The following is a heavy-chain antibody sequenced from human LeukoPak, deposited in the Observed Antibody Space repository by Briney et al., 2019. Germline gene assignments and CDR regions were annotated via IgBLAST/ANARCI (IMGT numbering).Heavy chain of an antibody. Sequence: GRSLRLSCAASGFTFSSYGMHWVRQAPGKGLEWVAVISYDGSNTYYADSVKGRFTISRDNSKNTLYLQMNSLRAEDTAVYYCAKDLFYCSGGTCYWGQGTLVTVSS. CDR3: AKDLFYCSGGTCY. V-gene: IGHV3-30*18. CDR2: ISYDGSNT. J-gene: IGHJ4*02. D-gene: IGHD2-15*01. CDR1: GFTFSSYG.